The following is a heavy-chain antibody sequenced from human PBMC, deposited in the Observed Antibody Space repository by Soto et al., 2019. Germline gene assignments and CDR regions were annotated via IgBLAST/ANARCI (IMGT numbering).Heavy chain of an antibody. V-gene: IGHV1-18*01. J-gene: IGHJ4*02. CDR3: AKSPRGEMATD. CDR2: INTYNGMT. CDR1: GYTFINYH. Sequence: QVQLVQSGGEVKKPGASVTVSCKASGYTFINYHITWVRQAPGHGVEWMAWINTYNGMTDYAQRFQGRVTMTRDTPTSTAYMELRNLGSDDTAVYFCAKSPRGEMATDWGQGTLVTVSS. D-gene: IGHD5-12*01.